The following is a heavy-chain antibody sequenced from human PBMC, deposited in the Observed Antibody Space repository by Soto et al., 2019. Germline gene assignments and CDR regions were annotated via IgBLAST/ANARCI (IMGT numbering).Heavy chain of an antibody. V-gene: IGHV3-15*07. CDR2: IKSKTDGGTT. Sequence: SLRLSCAASGFTFSDAWINWVRQAPGKGLEWVGRIKSKTDGGTTDYAEPVKGRFAISRDDSNNMVYLQMNSLKIEDTAVYYFTTDSYSTIIIVRLDYCGHGTRVTLSS. D-gene: IGHD3-22*01. J-gene: IGHJ4*01. CDR1: GFTFSDAW. CDR3: TTDSYSTIIIVRLDY.